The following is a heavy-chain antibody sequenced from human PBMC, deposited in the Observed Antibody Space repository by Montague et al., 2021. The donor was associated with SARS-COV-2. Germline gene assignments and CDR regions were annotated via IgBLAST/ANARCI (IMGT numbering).Heavy chain of an antibody. CDR3: TSGEDNYGWRYYFDY. CDR1: GDSIRTNY. J-gene: IGHJ4*02. D-gene: IGHD3-10*01. CDR2: ADKSDNT. V-gene: IGHV4-59*01. Sequence: SETLSLTCTVSGDSIRTNYWSWIRQPPGKGLEWIGYADKSDNTDYNPSLKSRVTISLDTSKKQFSLKLNSVTSADTAVYYCTSGEDNYGWRYYFDYWGQGTLVTVSS.